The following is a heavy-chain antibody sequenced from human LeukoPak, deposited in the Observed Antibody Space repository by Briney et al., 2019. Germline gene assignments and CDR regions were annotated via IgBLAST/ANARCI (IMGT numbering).Heavy chain of an antibody. Sequence: PGGSLRLSCAASGFTFSSFGMHWVRQAPGKGLEWVTVIWYDGSKQYYADSVKGRFTISRDNSKNTVSLQMNSLKAEDTAVYYCARVKGQSLDYWGQGTPVTVSS. CDR3: ARVKGQSLDY. V-gene: IGHV3-33*01. CDR1: GFTFSSFG. J-gene: IGHJ4*02. CDR2: IWYDGSKQ.